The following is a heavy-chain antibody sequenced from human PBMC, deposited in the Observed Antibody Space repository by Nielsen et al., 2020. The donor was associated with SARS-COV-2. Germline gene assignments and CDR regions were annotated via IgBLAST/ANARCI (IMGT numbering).Heavy chain of an antibody. Sequence: ASAKVSCKASGYTFTSYYMHWVRQAPGQGLEWMGIINPSGGSTTYAQKFQGTVTMTRDASISTVYMELTSDDTAVYYCARARATIFGLVMSYGMDVWGQGTTVAVSS. CDR1: GYTFTSYY. CDR3: ARARATIFGLVMSYGMDV. CDR2: INPSGGST. J-gene: IGHJ6*02. V-gene: IGHV1-46*01. D-gene: IGHD3/OR15-3a*01.